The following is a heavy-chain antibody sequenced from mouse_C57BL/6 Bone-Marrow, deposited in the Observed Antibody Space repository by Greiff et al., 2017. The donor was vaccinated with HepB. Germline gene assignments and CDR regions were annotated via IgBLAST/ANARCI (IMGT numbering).Heavy chain of an antibody. V-gene: IGHV1-82*01. CDR1: GYAFSSSW. J-gene: IGHJ4*01. Sequence: VQLQQSGPELVKPGASVKISCKASGYAFSSSWMNWVKQRPGKGLEWIGRIYPGDGDTNYNGKFKGKATLTADKSSSTAYMQLSSLTSEDSAVYFCARRNPSAMDYWGQGTSVTVSS. CDR3: ARRNPSAMDY. CDR2: IYPGDGDT.